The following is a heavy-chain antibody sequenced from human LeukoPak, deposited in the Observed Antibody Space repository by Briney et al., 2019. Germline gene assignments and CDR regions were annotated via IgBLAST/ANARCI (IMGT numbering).Heavy chain of an antibody. J-gene: IGHJ4*02. Sequence: SETLSLTCAVYGGPFSGYYWSWIRQPPGKGLEWIGEINHSGSTNYNPSLKSRVTISVDTSKNQFSLKLSSVTAADTAVYYCARGYSYGYGDFDYWGQGTLVTVSS. CDR2: INHSGST. V-gene: IGHV4-34*01. D-gene: IGHD5-18*01. CDR1: GGPFSGYY. CDR3: ARGYSYGYGDFDY.